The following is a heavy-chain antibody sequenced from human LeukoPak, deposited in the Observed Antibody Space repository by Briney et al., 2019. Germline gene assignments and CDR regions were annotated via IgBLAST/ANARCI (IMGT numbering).Heavy chain of an antibody. J-gene: IGHJ4*02. CDR1: GGTFSSYA. Sequence: SVKVSCKASGGTFSSYAISWVRQAPGQGLEWMGRIIPIFGTANYAQEFQGRVTITTDESTSTAYMELSSLRSEDTAVYYCARRARIAAAWYYFDYWGQGTLVTVSS. CDR2: IIPIFGTA. D-gene: IGHD6-13*01. V-gene: IGHV1-69*05. CDR3: ARRARIAAAWYYFDY.